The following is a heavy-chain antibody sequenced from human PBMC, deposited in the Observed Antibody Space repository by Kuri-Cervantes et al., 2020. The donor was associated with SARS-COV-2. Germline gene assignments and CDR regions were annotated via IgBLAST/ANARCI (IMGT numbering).Heavy chain of an antibody. CDR3: AAALIDAFDI. CDR2: INPNSGGT. J-gene: IGHJ3*02. D-gene: IGHD6-13*01. CDR1: GYTFTGYY. Sequence: ASVKVSCKASGYTFTGYYMHWVRQAPGQGLEWMGWINPNSGGTNYAQKFQGWVTMTRDTSISTAYMELSRLRSEDMAVYYCAAALIDAFDIWGQGTMVTVSS. V-gene: IGHV1-2*04.